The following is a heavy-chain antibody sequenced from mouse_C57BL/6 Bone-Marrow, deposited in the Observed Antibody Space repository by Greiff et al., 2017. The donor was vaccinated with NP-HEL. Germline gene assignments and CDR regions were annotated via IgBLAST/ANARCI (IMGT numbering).Heavy chain of an antibody. D-gene: IGHD1-1*01. CDR2: IDPNSGGT. Sequence: QVHVKQPGADLVKPGASVKLSCKASGYTFTSYWMHWVKQRPGRGLEWIGRIDPNSGGTKFNEKFKTKATLTVDKPSSTAYMQLSSLTSEYSAIYYCARYYYGSRGWYFDVWGTGTTVTVSS. J-gene: IGHJ1*03. CDR3: ARYYYGSRGWYFDV. CDR1: GYTFTSYW. V-gene: IGHV1-72*01.